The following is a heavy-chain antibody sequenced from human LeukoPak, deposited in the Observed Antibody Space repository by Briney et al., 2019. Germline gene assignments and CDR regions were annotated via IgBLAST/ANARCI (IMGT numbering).Heavy chain of an antibody. V-gene: IGHV4-31*03. J-gene: IGHJ6*03. D-gene: IGHD4/OR15-4a*01. Sequence: SQTLSLTCTVSGGSINTNGYYWSWIRQHPGKGLEWIGYIFYSGTTKNSPSLKSRVTIALDTSKNQFSLKLRSVTGADTAVYYCARNSRDYGGYFYYYYMDVWGKGTTVTVSS. CDR2: IFYSGTT. CDR3: ARNSRDYGGYFYYYYMDV. CDR1: GGSINTNGYY.